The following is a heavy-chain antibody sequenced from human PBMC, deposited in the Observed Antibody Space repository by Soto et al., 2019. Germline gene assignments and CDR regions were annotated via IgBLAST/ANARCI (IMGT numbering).Heavy chain of an antibody. CDR2: ISPYNDYT. CDR3: ARGGYYDNTWGKLSHYGLDV. D-gene: IGHD3-16*01. J-gene: IGHJ6*02. CDR1: GYTFIRYG. Sequence: QVQLVQSAGEVKKPGASVKVSCKASGYTFIRYGIAWVRQAPGQGLEWMGWISPYNDYTTYAQKLQGRVTKTTATSTXTXYXXLRSLKSDDTAVYYCARGGYYDNTWGKLSHYGLDVWGQGTSVTVSS. V-gene: IGHV1-18*01.